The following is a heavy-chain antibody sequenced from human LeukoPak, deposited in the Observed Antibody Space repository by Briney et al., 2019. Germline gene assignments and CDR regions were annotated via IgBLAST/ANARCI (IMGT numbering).Heavy chain of an antibody. CDR3: ARPSGYYDSSGYYYPAAFDI. Sequence: SETLSLTCTVSGGSISSYYWSWIRQPPGKGLEWIGYIYYSGSTNYNPSLKSRVTISVDTSKNQFSLKLSSVTAADTAVYYCARPSGYYDSSGYYYPAAFDIWGQGTMVTVSS. CDR1: GGSISSYY. CDR2: IYYSGST. J-gene: IGHJ3*02. V-gene: IGHV4-59*01. D-gene: IGHD3-22*01.